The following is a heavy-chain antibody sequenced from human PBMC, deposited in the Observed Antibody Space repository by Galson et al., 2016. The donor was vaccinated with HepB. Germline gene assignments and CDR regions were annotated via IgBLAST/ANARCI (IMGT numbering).Heavy chain of an antibody. D-gene: IGHD1-26*01. CDR1: GGSISSYY. J-gene: IGHJ5*02. CDR2: IYYDGST. Sequence: SETLSLTCTVSGGSISSYYWTWIRQPPGERLEWIGYIYYDGSTDYNPSLRSRVTMSVDTSKNQFSLKLSSVTAADTAVYYCVKVGGAGYFDPWGQGTLVTVSS. V-gene: IGHV4-59*01. CDR3: VKVGGAGYFDP.